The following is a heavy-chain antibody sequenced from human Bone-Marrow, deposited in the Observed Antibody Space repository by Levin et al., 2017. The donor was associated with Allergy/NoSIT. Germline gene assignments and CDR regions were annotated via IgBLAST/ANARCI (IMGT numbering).Heavy chain of an antibody. J-gene: IGHJ4*02. Sequence: ASETLSLTCAVSGGSITANTWWTWVRQPPGKGLEWIGEIHQSGKTTYNPSLKSRVTISLDMSKNQFSLQLSSVTAPDTAVYYCATDTHYCGGDCYAYWGQGTLVTVSS. CDR2: IHQSGKT. V-gene: IGHV4-4*02. CDR1: GGSITANTW. D-gene: IGHD2-21*01. CDR3: ATDTHYCGGDCYAY.